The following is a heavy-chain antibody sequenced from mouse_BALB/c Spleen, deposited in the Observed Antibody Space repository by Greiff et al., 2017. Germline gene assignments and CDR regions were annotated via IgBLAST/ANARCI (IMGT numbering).Heavy chain of an antibody. V-gene: IGHV5-12-1*01. J-gene: IGHJ1*01. CDR2: ISSGGGST. CDR1: GFAFSSYD. Sequence: EVHLVESGGGLVKPGGSLKLSCAASGFAFSSYDMSWVRQTPEKRLEWVAYISSGGGSTYYPDTVKGRFTISRDNAKNTLYLQMSSLKSEDTAMYYCARQRIGFDVWGAGTTVTVSS. CDR3: ARQRIGFDV.